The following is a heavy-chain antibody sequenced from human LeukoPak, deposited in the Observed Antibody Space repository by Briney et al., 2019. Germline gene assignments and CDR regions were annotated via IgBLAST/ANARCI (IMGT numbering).Heavy chain of an antibody. Sequence: PGGSLRLSCAASGFTFSSYAMSWVRQAPGKGLEWVSAISGSGGSTYYADSVKGRFTISRDNSKNTLYLQMNSLRAEDTAVYYCAKRGTGSEKTQWLVAGLDYWGQGTLVTVSS. CDR1: GFTFSSYA. CDR3: AKRGTGSEKTQWLVAGLDY. CDR2: ISGSGGST. V-gene: IGHV3-23*01. D-gene: IGHD6-19*01. J-gene: IGHJ4*02.